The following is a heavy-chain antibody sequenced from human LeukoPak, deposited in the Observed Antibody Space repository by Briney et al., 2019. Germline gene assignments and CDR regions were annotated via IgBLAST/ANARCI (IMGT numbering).Heavy chain of an antibody. D-gene: IGHD3-22*01. CDR2: IKQDGSEK. V-gene: IGHV3-7*01. CDR3: AREGYDSSGYYWVYYYYYMDV. Sequence: PGGSLRLSCVASGFTFSSYWMSWVRQAPGKGLEWVANIKQDGSEKYYVDSVKGRFTISRDNAKNSLYLQMNSLRAEDTAVYYCAREGYDSSGYYWVYYYYYMDVWGKGTTVTVSS. CDR1: GFTFSSYW. J-gene: IGHJ6*03.